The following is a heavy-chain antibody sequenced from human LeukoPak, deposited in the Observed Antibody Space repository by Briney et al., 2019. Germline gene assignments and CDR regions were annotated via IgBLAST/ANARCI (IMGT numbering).Heavy chain of an antibody. CDR1: GGSISSYY. CDR3: ARHRYYAHDAFDI. Sequence: SETLSLTCTVSGGSISSYYWSWIRQPPGKGLEWIGYIYYSGSTNYNPSLKSRVTISVDTSKNQFSLKLSSVTAADTAVYYCARHRYYAHDAFDIWGQGTMVTVSS. V-gene: IGHV4-59*08. J-gene: IGHJ3*02. CDR2: IYYSGST. D-gene: IGHD2-2*01.